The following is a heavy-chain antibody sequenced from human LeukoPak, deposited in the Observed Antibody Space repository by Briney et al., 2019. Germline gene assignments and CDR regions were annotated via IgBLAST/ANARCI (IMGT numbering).Heavy chain of an antibody. Sequence: GGSLRLSCAASGFTFSSYEMNWVRQAPGKGLEWVSYISSSGSTIYYADSVKGRFTISRDNAKNSLYLQMNSLRAEDTAVYYCARDRGYSYGYEFDYWGQGTLATVSS. CDR1: GFTFSSYE. CDR3: ARDRGYSYGYEFDY. D-gene: IGHD5-18*01. CDR2: ISSSGSTI. V-gene: IGHV3-48*03. J-gene: IGHJ4*02.